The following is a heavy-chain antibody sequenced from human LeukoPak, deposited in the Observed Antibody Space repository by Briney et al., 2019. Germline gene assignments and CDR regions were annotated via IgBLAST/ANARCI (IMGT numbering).Heavy chain of an antibody. CDR2: ITPILGIA. V-gene: IGHV1-69*02. J-gene: IGHJ3*02. Sequence: AVKVSCKASGGTFSSYTISWVRQAPGQGREWMGRITPILGIANYAQKFQGRVTITADKSTSTAYMELSNLRSEDTAVCYCASAGIVAIAAFDIWGQGTMVTVSS. D-gene: IGHD5-12*01. CDR3: ASAGIVAIAAFDI. CDR1: GGTFSSYT.